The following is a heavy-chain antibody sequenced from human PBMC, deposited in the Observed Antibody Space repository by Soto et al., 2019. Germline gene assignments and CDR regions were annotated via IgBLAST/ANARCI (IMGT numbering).Heavy chain of an antibody. V-gene: IGHV3-23*01. D-gene: IGHD2-2*01. J-gene: IGHJ4*02. CDR1: GFTFSSYA. CDR2: ISGSGGST. CDR3: AKDFGLVVPAAKGY. Sequence: GGSLSLSCAVSGFTFSSYAMSWVRQAPGKGLEWVSAISGSGGSTYYADSVKGRFTISRDNSKNTLYLQMNSLRAEDTAVYYCAKDFGLVVPAAKGYWGQGTLVTVSS.